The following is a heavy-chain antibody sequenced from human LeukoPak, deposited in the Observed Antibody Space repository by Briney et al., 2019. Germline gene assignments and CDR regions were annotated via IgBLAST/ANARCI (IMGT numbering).Heavy chain of an antibody. V-gene: IGHV3-73*01. CDR1: GFTFSGAA. D-gene: IGHD6-19*01. Sequence: GGSLKLSCAASGFTFSGAAMHWVRQASGKGLEWVGHIRSRSNSYATAYAASVKGRFTISRDDSKNTAYLQMNSLKTEDTAVYYCTKPGGAVSGTQIDYWGQGTLVTVSS. J-gene: IGHJ4*02. CDR3: TKPGGAVSGTQIDY. CDR2: IRSRSNSYAT.